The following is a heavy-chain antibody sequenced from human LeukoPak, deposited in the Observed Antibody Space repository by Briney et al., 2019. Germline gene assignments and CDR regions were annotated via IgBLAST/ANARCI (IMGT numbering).Heavy chain of an antibody. J-gene: IGHJ4*02. CDR2: ISGSGGST. CDR3: AREYDSSGYYQGAFDY. D-gene: IGHD3-22*01. CDR1: GFTFSSYA. V-gene: IGHV3-23*01. Sequence: GGSLRLSCAASGFTFSSYAMSWVRQAPGKGLEWVSAISGSGGSTYYADSVKGRFTISKDNSKNTLYLQMNSLRAEDTAVYYCAREYDSSGYYQGAFDYWGQGTLVTVSS.